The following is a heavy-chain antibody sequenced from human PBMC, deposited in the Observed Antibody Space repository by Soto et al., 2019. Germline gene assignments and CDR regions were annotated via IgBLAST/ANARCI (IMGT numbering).Heavy chain of an antibody. Sequence: GGSLRLSCSASGFTFSSYNMNSVRQAPGKGLEGVSSISSTNSYIYYADSVRGRFTISRDNAKNSLYLQLNSLRAEDTAVYYCARDPDYLDFWGQGTLDTVSS. V-gene: IGHV3-21*01. CDR2: ISSTNSYI. J-gene: IGHJ4*02. CDR1: GFTFSSYN. CDR3: ARDPDYLDF.